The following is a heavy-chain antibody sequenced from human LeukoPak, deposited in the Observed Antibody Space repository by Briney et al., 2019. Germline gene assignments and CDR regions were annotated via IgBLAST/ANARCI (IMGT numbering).Heavy chain of an antibody. CDR1: GGSISSGGYY. J-gene: IGHJ4*02. CDR2: IYYSGST. V-gene: IGHV4-31*03. Sequence: SETLSPTCTVSGGSISSGGYYWSWIRQHPGKGLEWIGYIYYSGSTYYNPSLKSRVTISVDTSKNQFSLKLSSVTAADTAVYYCARSPYGDPGWTDYWGQGTLVTVSS. D-gene: IGHD4-17*01. CDR3: ARSPYGDPGWTDY.